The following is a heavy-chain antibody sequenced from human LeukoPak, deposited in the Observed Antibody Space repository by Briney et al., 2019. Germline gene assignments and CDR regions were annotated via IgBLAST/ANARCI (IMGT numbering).Heavy chain of an antibody. CDR1: GDSVSSNTAA. Sequence: SQTLSLTCAISGDSVSSNTAAWNWIRQSPSRGLEWLGRTYYRSKWFNDYALSVKSRITINPDTSKNQVSLKLTSVTAADTAVYYCARHQTPHFYDSHFGPWGQGTPVTVSS. D-gene: IGHD3-22*01. CDR2: TYYRSKWFN. V-gene: IGHV6-1*01. CDR3: ARHQTPHFYDSHFGP. J-gene: IGHJ5*02.